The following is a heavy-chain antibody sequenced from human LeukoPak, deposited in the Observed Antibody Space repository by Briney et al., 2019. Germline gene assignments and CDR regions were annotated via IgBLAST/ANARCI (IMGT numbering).Heavy chain of an antibody. V-gene: IGHV4-38-2*01. J-gene: IGHJ4*02. Sequence: PSETLSLTCAVSGYSISSGYYWGWIRQPPGKGLEWIGTIYQYGSTYYNPSLKSRVTISVDTSKNQFSLKLSPVTAADTAVYYCARHRSPDGSTSCYNDWGQGTLVAVSS. CDR2: IYQYGST. CDR3: ARHRSPDGSTSCYND. D-gene: IGHD2-2*02. CDR1: GYSISSGYY.